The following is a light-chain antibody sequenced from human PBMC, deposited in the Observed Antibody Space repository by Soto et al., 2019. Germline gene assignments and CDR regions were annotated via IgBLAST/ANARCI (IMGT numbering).Light chain of an antibody. CDR3: QQYNNWPRT. J-gene: IGKJ1*01. V-gene: IGKV3-15*01. CDR2: GAS. CDR1: QNIDRN. Sequence: EFVMTQSPVTLSVSPGERATLSCRASQNIDRNLAWYQQKPGQAPRVFIYGASTRATAIPARFSGSGSGTEFTLTISSLQSEDFAIYYCQQYNNWPRTFGLGTKVDIK.